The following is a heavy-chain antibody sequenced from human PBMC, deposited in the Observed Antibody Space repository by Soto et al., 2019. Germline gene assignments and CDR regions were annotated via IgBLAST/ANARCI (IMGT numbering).Heavy chain of an antibody. CDR1: GYTFTSYD. J-gene: IGHJ4*02. Sequence: QVQLVQSGAEVKKRGASVKVSCKASGYTFTSYDITWVRQATGQGLEWMGWMNPNSGNTGYAQQFQGRVTMTRNISISTAYMELSSLRSEDTAVYYCAREKLDYFDYWGQGTLVTVSS. V-gene: IGHV1-8*01. CDR3: AREKLDYFDY. CDR2: MNPNSGNT.